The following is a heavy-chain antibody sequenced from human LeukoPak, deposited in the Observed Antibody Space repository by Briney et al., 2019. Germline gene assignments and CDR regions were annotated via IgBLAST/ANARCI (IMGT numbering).Heavy chain of an antibody. Sequence: TSETLSLTCTVSGGSISSSDYYWGWIRQPPGKGLEWIGYINYSGSTNYNPSLKSRVTISVDTSNNQFSLKLSSVTAADTAVYYCASFYDSSGCYPWGQGTLVTVSS. CDR1: GGSISSSDYY. D-gene: IGHD3-22*01. CDR3: ASFYDSSGCYP. CDR2: INYSGST. V-gene: IGHV4-61*05. J-gene: IGHJ5*02.